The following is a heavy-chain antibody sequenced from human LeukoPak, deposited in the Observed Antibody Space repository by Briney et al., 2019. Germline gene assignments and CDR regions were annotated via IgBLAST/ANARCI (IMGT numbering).Heavy chain of an antibody. Sequence: SETLSLTCTVSGGSINSYYWSWIRQPPGKGLEWIGEINHSGSTNYNPSLKSRVTISVDTSKNQFSLKLSSVTAADTAVYYCARPRIVGAPGYFQHWGQGTLVTVSS. CDR3: ARPRIVGAPGYFQH. J-gene: IGHJ1*01. D-gene: IGHD1-26*01. CDR2: INHSGST. CDR1: GGSINSYY. V-gene: IGHV4-34*01.